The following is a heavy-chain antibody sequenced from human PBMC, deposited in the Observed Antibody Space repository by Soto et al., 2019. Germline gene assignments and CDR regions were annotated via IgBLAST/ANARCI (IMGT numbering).Heavy chain of an antibody. V-gene: IGHV5-51*01. CDR1: GYNFNNYW. J-gene: IGHJ6*02. CDR2: IYPGDSEV. D-gene: IGHD3-9*01. CDR3: ARRSPGHLGGTDV. Sequence: RGESLKISCRTSGYNFNNYWIAWMRQMPGKGLEWLGTIYPGDSEVKYTPSFQGRVIISADESITTAYLQWSSLEASDTAMYYCARRSPGHLGGTDVWGQGTTVTVSS.